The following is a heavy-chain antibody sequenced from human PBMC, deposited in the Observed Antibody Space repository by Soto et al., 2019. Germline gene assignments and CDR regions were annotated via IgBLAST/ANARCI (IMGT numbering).Heavy chain of an antibody. D-gene: IGHD3-3*01. CDR1: GGSISSSSYY. CDR2: IYYSGST. J-gene: IGHJ3*02. Sequence: PSETLSLTCTVSGGSISSSSYYWGWIRQPPGKGLEWIGSIYYSGSTYYNPSLKSRVTISVDTSKNQFSLRLSSVTAADTAVYYCARRGYDFWSGYYGAFDIWGRGXMVTVSS. V-gene: IGHV4-39*01. CDR3: ARRGYDFWSGYYGAFDI.